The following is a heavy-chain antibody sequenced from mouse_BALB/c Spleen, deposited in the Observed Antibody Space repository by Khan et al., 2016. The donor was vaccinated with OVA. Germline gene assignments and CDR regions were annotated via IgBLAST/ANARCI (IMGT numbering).Heavy chain of an antibody. CDR2: IDYSGTT. CDR1: GYSISSDYA. J-gene: IGHJ2*01. D-gene: IGHD2-14*01. Sequence: EVQLQESGPGLVKPSQSLSLTCTVTGYSISSDYAWTWIRQFPGNKLEWMGYIDYSGTTSYNPSLKSRISITRDTSKNQFFLQLNPATTTDTATFFCASTRFDYGYSFFAYWGQGTTLTVSS. CDR3: ASTRFDYGYSFFAY. V-gene: IGHV3-2*02.